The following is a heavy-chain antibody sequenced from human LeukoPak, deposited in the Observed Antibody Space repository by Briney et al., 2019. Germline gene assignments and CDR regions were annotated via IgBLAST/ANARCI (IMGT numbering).Heavy chain of an antibody. CDR3: AKDLSRLPGDY. Sequence: GRSLRLSCAASGFTFSSYGMHCVRQAPGKGLEWVAVISYDGSNKYYADSVKGRFTISRDNSKNTLYLQMNSLRAEDTTVYYCAKDLSRLPGDYWGQGTLVTVSS. CDR2: ISYDGSNK. V-gene: IGHV3-30*18. J-gene: IGHJ4*02. CDR1: GFTFSSYG. D-gene: IGHD2-15*01.